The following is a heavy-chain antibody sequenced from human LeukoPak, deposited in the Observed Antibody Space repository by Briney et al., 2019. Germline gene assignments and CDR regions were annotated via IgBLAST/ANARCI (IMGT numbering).Heavy chain of an antibody. J-gene: IGHJ6*03. Sequence: SETLSLTCTVSGGSISSSSYYWGWIRQPPGKGLEWIGSIYYSGSTYYNPSLKSRVTISVDTSKNQFSLKLSSVTAADTAVYYCARRGALYGDAQKPYYYMDVWGKGTTVTISS. CDR3: ARRGALYGDAQKPYYYMDV. CDR1: GGSISSSSYY. CDR2: IYYSGST. V-gene: IGHV4-39*01. D-gene: IGHD4-17*01.